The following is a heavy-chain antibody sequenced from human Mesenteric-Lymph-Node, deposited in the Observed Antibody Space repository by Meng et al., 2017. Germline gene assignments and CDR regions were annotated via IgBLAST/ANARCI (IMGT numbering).Heavy chain of an antibody. CDR2: INSDGYHT. Sequence: GESLKISCAASGFTFSRSWMHWVRQPPGKGPVWVARINSDGYHTNYADSVKGRFTISRDNAKSTLSLQMNSLRAEDTAVYYCARDKGGDHSFDYWGQGTLVTVSS. J-gene: IGHJ4*02. CDR1: GFTFSRSW. CDR3: ARDKGGDHSFDY. D-gene: IGHD4-17*01. V-gene: IGHV3-74*01.